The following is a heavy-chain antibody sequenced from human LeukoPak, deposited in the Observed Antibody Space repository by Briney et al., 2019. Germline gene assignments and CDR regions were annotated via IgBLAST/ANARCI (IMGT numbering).Heavy chain of an antibody. Sequence: GGSLRLSCAASGFTFSSYSMNWVRQAPGKGLEWVSVIYSGGSTYYADSVKGRFTISRDNSKNTLYLQMNSLRAEDTAVYYCAREFSGTNAFDIWGQGTMVTVSS. CDR3: AREFSGTNAFDI. CDR2: IYSGGST. J-gene: IGHJ3*02. CDR1: GFTFSSYS. V-gene: IGHV3-53*01.